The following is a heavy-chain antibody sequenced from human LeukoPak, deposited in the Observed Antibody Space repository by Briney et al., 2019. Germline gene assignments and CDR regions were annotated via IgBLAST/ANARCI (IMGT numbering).Heavy chain of an antibody. Sequence: GSLRLSCAASGFTFSSYGTHWVRRAPDKGLEWVAVISYDGRSKYYADSVKGRFTVSRDNSQNTVWLQMNSLTSEDTAVYYCAKASEYCIRTTCYGNWFDPWGQGTLVTVSS. V-gene: IGHV3-30*18. J-gene: IGHJ5*02. CDR3: AKASEYCIRTTCYGNWFDP. CDR1: GFTFSSYG. CDR2: ISYDGRSK. D-gene: IGHD2-2*01.